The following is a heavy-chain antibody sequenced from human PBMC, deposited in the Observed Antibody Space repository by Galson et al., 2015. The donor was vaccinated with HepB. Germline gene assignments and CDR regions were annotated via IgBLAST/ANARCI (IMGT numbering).Heavy chain of an antibody. D-gene: IGHD3-22*01. J-gene: IGHJ3*02. V-gene: IGHV1-69*04. CDR2: IIPILGIA. Sequence: SVKVSCKASGGTFSSYAISWVRQAPGQGLEWMGRIIPILGIANYAQKFQGRVTITADKSTSTAYMELSSLRSEDTAVYYCAREPQYYYDSSGYYYHDFDIWGQGTMVTVSS. CDR3: AREPQYYYDSSGYYYHDFDI. CDR1: GGTFSSYA.